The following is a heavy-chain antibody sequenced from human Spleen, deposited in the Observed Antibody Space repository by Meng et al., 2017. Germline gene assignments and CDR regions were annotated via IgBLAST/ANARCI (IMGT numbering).Heavy chain of an antibody. V-gene: IGHV3-15*01. D-gene: IGHD2-15*01. Sequence: GESLKISCAGSGFTFSNAWMSWVRQAPGKGLEWVGRIKSKTDGETADYAAPVKGRFTISRDNSKNTLYLQMNSLRAEDTAVYYCAGDMCTGGGCYLVDSWGQGTLVTVSS. CDR2: IKSKTDGETA. CDR1: GFTFSNAW. CDR3: AGDMCTGGGCYLVDS. J-gene: IGHJ4*02.